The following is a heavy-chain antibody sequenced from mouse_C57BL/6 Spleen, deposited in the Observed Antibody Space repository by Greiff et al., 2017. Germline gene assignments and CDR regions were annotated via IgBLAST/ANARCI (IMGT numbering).Heavy chain of an antibody. CDR1: GYTFTSYW. V-gene: IGHV1-50*01. J-gene: IGHJ4*01. CDR2: IDPSDSYT. CDR3: ASQDSSGAMDY. D-gene: IGHD3-2*02. Sequence: VQLQQPGAELVKPGASVKLSCKASGYTFTSYWMQWVKQRPGQGLEWIGEIDPSDSYTNYNQKFKGKATFTVDTSSSTAYMQLSSLTSEDSAVYYCASQDSSGAMDYWGQGTSVTVSS.